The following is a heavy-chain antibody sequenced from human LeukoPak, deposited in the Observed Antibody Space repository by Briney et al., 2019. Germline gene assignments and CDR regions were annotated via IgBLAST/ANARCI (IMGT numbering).Heavy chain of an antibody. CDR1: GFTFSNYG. J-gene: IGHJ3*02. Sequence: GGSLRLSCAASGFTFSNYGMHWVRQAPGKGLEWVAFIRYDGSNKYYADSAKGRFTISRDNSKNTLFLQMNSLRAEDTAVYYCAKTTIVGVTVDAFDIWGQGTMVTVSS. CDR3: AKTTIVGVTVDAFDI. CDR2: IRYDGSNK. D-gene: IGHD1-26*01. V-gene: IGHV3-30*02.